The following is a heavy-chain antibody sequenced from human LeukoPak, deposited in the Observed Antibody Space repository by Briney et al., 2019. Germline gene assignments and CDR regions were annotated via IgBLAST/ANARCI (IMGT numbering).Heavy chain of an antibody. D-gene: IGHD6-13*01. CDR1: GGTFSSYA. J-gene: IGHJ4*02. CDR2: IIPIFGTA. CDR3: ARGGYSSPNRMDY. V-gene: IGHV1-69*13. Sequence: SVKVSCKASGGTFSSYAISWVRQAPGQGLEWMGGIIPIFGTANYAQKFQGRVTITADESTSTAYMELSSLRSEDTAVYYCARGGYSSPNRMDYWGQGTLVTVSS.